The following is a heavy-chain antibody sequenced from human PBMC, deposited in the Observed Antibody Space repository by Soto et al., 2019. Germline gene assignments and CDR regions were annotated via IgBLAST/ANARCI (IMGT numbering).Heavy chain of an antibody. CDR2: ISWNSGSI. D-gene: IGHD6-19*01. J-gene: IGHJ4*02. V-gene: IGHV3-9*01. CDR3: AKSTAVASRFDY. Sequence: EVQLVESGGGLVQPGRSLRLSCAASGFTFDDYAMHWVRQAPGKGLEWVSGISWNSGSIGYADSVKGRFTISRDNAKNSLYLQMNSLRAEDTALYYCAKSTAVASRFDYWGQGTLVTVSS. CDR1: GFTFDDYA.